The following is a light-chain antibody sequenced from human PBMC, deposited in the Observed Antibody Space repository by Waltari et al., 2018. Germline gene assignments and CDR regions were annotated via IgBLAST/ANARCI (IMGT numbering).Light chain of an antibody. Sequence: QSALTQPRSVSGSPGQSVTFSCTGTSNDVGGSNHLSLYQQSPGQAPKPLIYDVFNRPSGVPDRFSGSKSGNTASLTISGLQADDEADYYRCSYAGSYTVLFGGGTKLTVL. CDR3: CSYAGSYTVL. J-gene: IGLJ2*01. CDR2: DVF. V-gene: IGLV2-11*01. CDR1: SNDVGGSNH.